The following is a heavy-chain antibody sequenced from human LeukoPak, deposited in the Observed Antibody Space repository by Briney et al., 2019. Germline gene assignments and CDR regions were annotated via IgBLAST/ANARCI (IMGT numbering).Heavy chain of an antibody. CDR3: AYNRNFALDN. V-gene: IGHV4/OR15-8*01. CDR1: GASIASHSW. J-gene: IGHJ4*01. CDR2: VYHSGGA. D-gene: IGHD1-14*01. Sequence: SETLSLTCAVSGASIASHSWWSWVRQPPGKGLEWIGEVYHSGGANYKPSLKSRVTISVDTSRNHFSLKLTSVTAADTAVYFCAYNRNFALDNWGQGALVTVSS.